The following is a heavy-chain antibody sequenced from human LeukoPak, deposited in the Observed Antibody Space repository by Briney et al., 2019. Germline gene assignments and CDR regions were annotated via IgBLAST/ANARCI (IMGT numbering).Heavy chain of an antibody. V-gene: IGHV1-18*01. Sequence: ASVKVSCKASGYTFTSYGISWVRQAPGQGLEWMGWISAYNGNTNYAQKLQGRVTMTTDTSTSTAYMELRSLRSDDTAVYYCARDRFTDYDFWSGSNNWFDPWGQGTLVTVSS. CDR2: ISAYNGNT. CDR3: ARDRFTDYDFWSGSNNWFDP. D-gene: IGHD3-3*01. J-gene: IGHJ5*02. CDR1: GYTFTSYG.